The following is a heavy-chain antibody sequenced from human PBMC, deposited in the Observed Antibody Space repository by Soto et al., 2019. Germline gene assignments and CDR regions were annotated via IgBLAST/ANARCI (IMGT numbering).Heavy chain of an antibody. CDR2: INNSRTT. V-gene: IGHV4-59*01. CDR3: ARGRTTVTD. CDR1: GGSISGYY. Sequence: SETLSLTCTVSGGSISGYYWSWIRQPPGKGLEWIGYINNSRTTNYNPSLKSRVTMSVDTSKSQFSLKLSSVTAADTAVYHCARGRTTVTDWGQGTLVT. J-gene: IGHJ4*02. D-gene: IGHD4-17*01.